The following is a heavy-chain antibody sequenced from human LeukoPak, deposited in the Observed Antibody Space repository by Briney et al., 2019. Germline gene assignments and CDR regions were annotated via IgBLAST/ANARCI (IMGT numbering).Heavy chain of an antibody. CDR1: GFTFSSYW. CDR3: ARVGYDFWSGYYNPTRFDY. D-gene: IGHD3-3*01. V-gene: IGHV3-7*01. Sequence: GGSLRLSCAASGFTFSSYWMSWVRQAPGKGLEWVANIKQDGSGKYYVDSVKGRFTISRDNAKNSLYLQMNSLRAEDTAVYYCARVGYDFWSGYYNPTRFDYWGQGTLVTVSS. CDR2: IKQDGSGK. J-gene: IGHJ4*02.